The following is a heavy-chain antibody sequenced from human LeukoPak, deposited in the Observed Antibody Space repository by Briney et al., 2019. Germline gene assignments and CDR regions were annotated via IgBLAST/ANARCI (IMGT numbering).Heavy chain of an antibody. CDR1: GGSFSGYY. J-gene: IGHJ6*02. CDR3: ARWSIAAAGPYYYYGMDV. CDR2: INHSGST. Sequence: SETLSLTCAVYGGSFSGYYWSWIRQPPGKGLEWIGEINHSGSTNYNPPLKSRVTISVDTSKNQFSLKLSSVTAADTAVYYCARWSIAAAGPYYYYGMDVWGQGTTVTVSS. V-gene: IGHV4-34*01. D-gene: IGHD6-13*01.